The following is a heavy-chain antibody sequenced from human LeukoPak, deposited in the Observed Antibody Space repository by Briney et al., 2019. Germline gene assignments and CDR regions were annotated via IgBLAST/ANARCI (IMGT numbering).Heavy chain of an antibody. CDR1: GFTFTSYG. V-gene: IGHV3-30*02. D-gene: IGHD6-13*01. J-gene: IGHJ4*02. CDR2: IRFDGSKT. Sequence: RGSLRLSCVASGFTFTSYGMHWVRQAPGKGPEWVAVIRFDGSKTYYADSVKGRFTISRDTSKSTLYLQMNSLRPEDTAVYYCAKDVRGEAAAQDYWGQGTLVTVSS. CDR3: AKDVRGEAAAQDY.